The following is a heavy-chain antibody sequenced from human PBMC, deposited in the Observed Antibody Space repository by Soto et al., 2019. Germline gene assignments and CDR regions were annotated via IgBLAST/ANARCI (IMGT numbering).Heavy chain of an antibody. D-gene: IGHD3-10*01. Sequence: PGCSRKISGKVSVYAFTSYWTTGVRQMPGKGLEWMGRIDPSDSYTNYSPSFQGHVTISADKSISTAYLQWSSLKASDTAMYYCARRGLGVPAFDIWGQGTMVTVSS. CDR3: ARRGLGVPAFDI. CDR1: VYAFTSYW. V-gene: IGHV5-10-1*01. J-gene: IGHJ3*02. CDR2: IDPSDSYT.